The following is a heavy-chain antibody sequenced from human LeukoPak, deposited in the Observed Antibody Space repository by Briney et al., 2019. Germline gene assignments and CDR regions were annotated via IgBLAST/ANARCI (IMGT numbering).Heavy chain of an antibody. CDR3: ARSSVGSGSNFDY. V-gene: IGHV4-4*02. Sequence: PSGTLSLTCAVSGGSSSSSNWWSWVRQPPGKGLEWIGEIYHSGSTNYNPSLKSRVTISVDKSKNHFSLNLSSVTAADTAVYYCARSSVGSGSNFDYWGQGTLVTVSS. CDR1: GGSSSSSNW. J-gene: IGHJ4*02. CDR2: IYHSGST. D-gene: IGHD3-10*01.